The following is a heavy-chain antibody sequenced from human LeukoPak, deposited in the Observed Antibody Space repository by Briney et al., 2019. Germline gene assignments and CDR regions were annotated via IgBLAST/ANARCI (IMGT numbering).Heavy chain of an antibody. V-gene: IGHV3-48*03. CDR2: ISNSGSTI. D-gene: IGHD5-24*01. CDR1: GFTFSSYE. J-gene: IGHJ5*02. Sequence: GGSLRLSCAASGFTFSSYEMNWVRQAPGKGREWVSYISNSGSTIHYADSVKGRFTISRDNAKNSLYLQMNSLRAEDTAVYYCARDREHRDWFDPWGQGTLVTVSS. CDR3: ARDREHRDWFDP.